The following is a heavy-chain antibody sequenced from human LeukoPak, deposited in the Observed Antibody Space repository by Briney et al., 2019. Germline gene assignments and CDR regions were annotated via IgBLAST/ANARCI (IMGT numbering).Heavy chain of an antibody. CDR3: ARLWRGSGSYDSDY. D-gene: IGHD3-10*01. V-gene: IGHV5-51*01. CDR1: GYTFTSYG. CDR2: IYPGDSDT. Sequence: KVSCKASGYTFTSYGISWVRQMPGKGLEWMGIIYPGDSDTRYSPSFQGQVTISADKSISTAYLQWSSLKASDTAMYYCARLWRGSGSYDSDYWGQGTLVTVSS. J-gene: IGHJ4*02.